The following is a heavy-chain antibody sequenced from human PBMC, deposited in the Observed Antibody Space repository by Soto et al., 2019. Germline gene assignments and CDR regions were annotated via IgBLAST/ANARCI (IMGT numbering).Heavy chain of an antibody. CDR2: IIPIFVLP. CDR3: ARDEVADELVPAAINAMDV. J-gene: IGHJ6*02. V-gene: IGHV1-69*08. D-gene: IGHD2-2*01. Sequence: QVQLVQSGAEVKKPGSSVKVSCKASGSTFSSYTITWVRQAPGQGLEWMGRIIPIFVLPIYAQKFQGRVTITADKSTSTAYMELSSLKSEDTAVYYWARDEVADELVPAAINAMDVWGQGTTVIVSS. CDR1: GSTFSSYT.